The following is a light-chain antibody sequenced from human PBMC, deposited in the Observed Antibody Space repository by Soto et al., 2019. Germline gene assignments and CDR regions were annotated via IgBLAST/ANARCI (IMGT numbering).Light chain of an antibody. CDR2: DAS. CDR3: QQRSHWPGT. CDR1: QSLSSSY. V-gene: IGKV3D-20*02. Sequence: EIVLTQSPGTLSLSPGERATLSCRASQSLSSSYLVWYQQKPGQAPRLLIYDASNRATGTSARCSGSGSGTDFTLTISSLESEDFAIYYCQQRSHWPGTFGHGTPLEIK. J-gene: IGKJ2*01.